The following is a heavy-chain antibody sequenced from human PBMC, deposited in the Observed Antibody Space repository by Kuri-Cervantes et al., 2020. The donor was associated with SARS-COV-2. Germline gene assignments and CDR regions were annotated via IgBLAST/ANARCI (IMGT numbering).Heavy chain of an antibody. J-gene: IGHJ4*02. V-gene: IGHV1-24*01. CDR3: ATVRGGSYYFDY. D-gene: IGHD1-26*01. CDR2: ISAYNGNT. Sequence: ASVKVSCKVSGYTLTELSMHWVRQAPGQGLEWMGWISAYNGNTNYAQKFQGRVTMTEDTSTDTAYMELSSLRSEDTAVYYCATVRGGSYYFDYWGQGTLVTVSS. CDR1: GYTLTELS.